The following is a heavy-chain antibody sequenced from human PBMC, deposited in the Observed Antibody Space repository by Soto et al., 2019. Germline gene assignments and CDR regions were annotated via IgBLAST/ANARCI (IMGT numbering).Heavy chain of an antibody. V-gene: IGHV1-18*01. CDR3: ARDRQHGSGSYWYY. CDR2: ISGYNGDT. D-gene: IGHD3-10*01. J-gene: IGHJ4*02. CDR1: GYTFTTYG. Sequence: GASVKVSCKASGYTFTTYGITWVRQAPGQGPEWMGWISGYNGDTYYAEKVQGRVTLTTDTSTSTAYMELRSLRSDDTAVYYCARDRQHGSGSYWYYWGQGTQVTVSS.